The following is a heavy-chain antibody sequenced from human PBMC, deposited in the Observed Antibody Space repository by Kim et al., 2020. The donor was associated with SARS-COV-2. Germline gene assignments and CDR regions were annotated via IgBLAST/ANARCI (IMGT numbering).Heavy chain of an antibody. J-gene: IGHJ3*02. CDR3: ARDKVNDAFDI. CDR1: GFTFSSYA. CDR2: ISYDGSNK. Sequence: GGSLRLSCAASGFTFSSYAMHWVRQAPGKGLEWVAVISYDGSNKYYADSVKGRFTISRDNSKNTLYLQMNSLRAEDTAVYYCARDKVNDAFDIWGQGTMVTVSS. V-gene: IGHV3-30*04.